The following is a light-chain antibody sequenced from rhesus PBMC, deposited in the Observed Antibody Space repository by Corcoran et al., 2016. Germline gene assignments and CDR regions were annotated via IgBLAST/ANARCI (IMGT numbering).Light chain of an antibody. J-gene: IGKJ4*01. CDR1: QSVSSN. CDR3: QQDSNWPLA. CDR2: DTS. Sequence: EIVMTQSPATLSLSPGERATLSCRASQSVSSNLAWYQQKPGQAPSLLMYDTSRRATGIPDRLSGSGSGTDFTLTISSLRPDDFAVFSCQQDSNWPLAFGGGTKVEIK. V-gene: IGKV3-42*03.